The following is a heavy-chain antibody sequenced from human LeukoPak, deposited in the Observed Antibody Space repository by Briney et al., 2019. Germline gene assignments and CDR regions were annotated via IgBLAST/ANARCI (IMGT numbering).Heavy chain of an antibody. CDR2: IYTSGSI. D-gene: IGHD4-17*01. CDR3: ARDHRRDYGDYHFDY. CDR1: GGSISSYY. Sequence: SETLSLTCIVSGGSISSYYWSWIRQPAGKGLEWIGRIYTSGSINYNASLKSRVTMSVDTSKNQFSLKLTSLTAADTAVYYCARDHRRDYGDYHFDYWGQGTLVTVSS. J-gene: IGHJ4*02. V-gene: IGHV4-4*07.